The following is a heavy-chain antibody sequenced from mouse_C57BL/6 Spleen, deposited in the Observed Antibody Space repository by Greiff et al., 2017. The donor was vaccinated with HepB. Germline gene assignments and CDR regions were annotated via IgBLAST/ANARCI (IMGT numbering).Heavy chain of an antibody. CDR1: GYSFTSYY. V-gene: IGHV1-66*01. CDR2: IYPGSGNT. Sequence: QVQLQQSGPELVKPGASVKISCKASGYSFTSYYIHWVKQRPGQGLEWIGWIYPGSGNTKYNEKFKGKATLTADTSSSTAYMQLSSLTSEDSAVYYCASLYYGKGDYFDYWGQGTTLTVSS. D-gene: IGHD2-1*01. J-gene: IGHJ2*01. CDR3: ASLYYGKGDYFDY.